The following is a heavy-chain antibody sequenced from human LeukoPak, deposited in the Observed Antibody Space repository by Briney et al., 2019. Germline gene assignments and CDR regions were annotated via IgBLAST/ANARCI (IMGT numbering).Heavy chain of an antibody. J-gene: IGHJ3*02. CDR2: IFYSGST. CDR1: GGSISSSNW. CDR3: AKSNGYGLVDI. Sequence: NPSGTLSLTCAVSGGSISSSNWWSWVRQPPGKGLEWIGNIFYSGSTYYSPSLRSRVTISLDTSRNQFSLKLNSVTAADTAVYYCAKSNGYGLVDIWGQGTMVTVPS. D-gene: IGHD3-10*01. V-gene: IGHV4-4*02.